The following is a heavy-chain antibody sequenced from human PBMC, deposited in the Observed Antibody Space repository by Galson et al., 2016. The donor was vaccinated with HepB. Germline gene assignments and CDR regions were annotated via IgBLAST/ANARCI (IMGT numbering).Heavy chain of an antibody. J-gene: IGHJ6*02. D-gene: IGHD1-1*01. CDR1: GFSLSTIGVG. Sequence: PALVKPTQTLTLTCTVSGFSLSTIGVGVGWIRQPPGTALEWLGLIYWDDDQRYSPSLTSRLTITKDTAKNQVVLAMTNKDPVDTATYYSGHRLDTGTRWDFLGMDLWGQGTTVTVSS. CDR3: GHRLDTGTRWDFLGMDL. V-gene: IGHV2-5*02. CDR2: IYWDDDQ.